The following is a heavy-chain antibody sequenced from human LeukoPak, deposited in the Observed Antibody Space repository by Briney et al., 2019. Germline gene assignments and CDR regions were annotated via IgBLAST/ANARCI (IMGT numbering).Heavy chain of an antibody. Sequence: SETLSLTCTVSGGSISGYYWNWIRQPPGKGLEWIGRIYASMTTNYNPSLKTRLSMSADTSKNQFSLKLNSVTAADTAVYYCARGQGGSWPDYWGQGTLVTVSS. J-gene: IGHJ4*02. V-gene: IGHV4-4*07. D-gene: IGHD6-13*01. CDR1: GGSISGYY. CDR2: IYASMTT. CDR3: ARGQGGSWPDY.